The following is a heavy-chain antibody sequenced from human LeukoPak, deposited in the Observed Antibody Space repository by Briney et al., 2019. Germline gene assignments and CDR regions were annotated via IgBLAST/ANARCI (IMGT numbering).Heavy chain of an antibody. CDR3: ARDRSGSTFLDY. D-gene: IGHD1-26*01. CDR1: GFPFSSYS. Sequence: GGSLRLSCAGSGFPFSSYSMNWVRQAPGKGLEWISSISMSNFYIYYADSVKGRFTISRDNSKNTLYLQMNSLRAEDTAVYYCARDRSGSTFLDYWGQGTLVTVSS. J-gene: IGHJ4*02. CDR2: ISMSNFYI. V-gene: IGHV3-21*01.